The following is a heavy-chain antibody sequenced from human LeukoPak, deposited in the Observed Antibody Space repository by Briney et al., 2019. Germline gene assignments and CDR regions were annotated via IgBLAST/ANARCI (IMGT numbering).Heavy chain of an antibody. V-gene: IGHV1-2*02. Sequence: ASVKVSCKASGYTFTGYYMHWVRQAPGQGLEWMGWINPNSGGTNYAQKFQGRVTMTRDTSISTAYMELSRLRSDDTAVYYCARVPPAGNCSSTSCYGPFDYWGQGTLVTVSS. D-gene: IGHD2-2*01. J-gene: IGHJ4*02. CDR1: GYTFTGYY. CDR2: INPNSGGT. CDR3: ARVPPAGNCSSTSCYGPFDY.